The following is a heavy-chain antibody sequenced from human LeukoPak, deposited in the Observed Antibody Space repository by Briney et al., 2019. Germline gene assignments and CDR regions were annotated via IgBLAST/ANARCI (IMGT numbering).Heavy chain of an antibody. V-gene: IGHV3-7*01. CDR3: PREATGTTYSDAFDI. D-gene: IGHD1-7*01. CDR1: GFTFSSYW. J-gene: IGHJ3*02. Sequence: PGGSLRLSCAASGFTFSSYWMNWVRQAPGKGLEWVANIKQDGSEKYYVDSVKGRFTISRDNAKNSLYLQMNSLRAEDTAVYYCPREATGTTYSDAFDIWAKGQWSPSLQ. CDR2: IKQDGSEK.